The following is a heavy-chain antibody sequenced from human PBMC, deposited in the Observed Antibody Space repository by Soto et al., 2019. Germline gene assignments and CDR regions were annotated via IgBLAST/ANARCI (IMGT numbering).Heavy chain of an antibody. CDR1: SGSIGTYF. D-gene: IGHD1-26*01. CDR2: IYYSGTT. CDR3: ARGRGGTYDAFDI. Sequence: TLSLTCTVSSGSIGTYFWSWIRQPPGKGLEWIGYIYYSGTTNYNPSLKSRVTIFLDTSKNQFSLRLSSVTAADTAVYYCARGRGGTYDAFDIWGQGTLVTVSS. J-gene: IGHJ3*02. V-gene: IGHV4-59*01.